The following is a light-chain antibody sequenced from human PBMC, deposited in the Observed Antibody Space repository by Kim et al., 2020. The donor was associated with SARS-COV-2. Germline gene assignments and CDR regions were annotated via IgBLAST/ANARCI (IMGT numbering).Light chain of an antibody. CDR1: QSIARW. J-gene: IGKJ3*01. V-gene: IGKV1-5*01. CDR2: ETS. CDR3: QQYDSY. Sequence: PLSAAAGGRVTITCRASQSIARWLAWYQQKPGKAPKLLIYETSTLESGVPSRFSGSRSGTEFALTISSLQPDDFATYYYQQYDSYFGRGTKVDIK.